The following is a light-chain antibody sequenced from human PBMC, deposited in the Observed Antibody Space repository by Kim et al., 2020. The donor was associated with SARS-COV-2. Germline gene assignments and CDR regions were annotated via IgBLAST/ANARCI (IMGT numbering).Light chain of an antibody. J-gene: IGKJ2*01. CDR1: QSVLYSSNNKNY. CDR2: WAS. Sequence: RATINCKSGQSVLYSSNNKNYLAWYQQKPGQPPKLIIYWASTRESGVPKRFSGSGSGTDFTLTISSLQAEDVAVYYCQQYYNSPYTFGQGTKLEIK. CDR3: QQYYNSPYT. V-gene: IGKV4-1*01.